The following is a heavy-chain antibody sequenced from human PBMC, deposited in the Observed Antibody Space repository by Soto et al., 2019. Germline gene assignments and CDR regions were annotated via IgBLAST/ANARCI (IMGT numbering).Heavy chain of an antibody. V-gene: IGHV4-59*01. Sequence: SETLSLTCTVSGGSISSYSWSWIRQPPGKGLEYIGYIYYSESTKYNPSLKSRVTVSVDTSKNQFSLKLSSVTAADTAVYYCATFGGYGSAFDDWGQGTLVTVSS. CDR1: GGSISSYS. CDR2: IYYSEST. J-gene: IGHJ4*02. D-gene: IGHD3-10*01. CDR3: ATFGGYGSAFDD.